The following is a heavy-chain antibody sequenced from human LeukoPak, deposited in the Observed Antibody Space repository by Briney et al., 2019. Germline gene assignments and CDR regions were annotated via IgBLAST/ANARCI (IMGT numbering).Heavy chain of an antibody. CDR3: AYSNPFDY. CDR1: GFTFSAYD. D-gene: IGHD4-11*01. V-gene: IGHV3-69-1*01. Sequence: PGGSLRLSCAASGFTFSAYDMNWVRQAPGKGLEWVSYISRSNNVYYADSVKGRFTISRDNAKNSLYLQMNSLRAEDTAVYYCAYSNPFDYWGQGTLVTVSS. J-gene: IGHJ4*02. CDR2: ISRSNNV.